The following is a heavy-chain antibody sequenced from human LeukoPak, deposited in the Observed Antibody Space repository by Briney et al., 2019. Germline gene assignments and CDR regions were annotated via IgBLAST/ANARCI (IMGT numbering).Heavy chain of an antibody. CDR2: ISYDGSNK. CDR1: GFTFSSYA. CDR3: ARGGFSYYGLDY. Sequence: PGRSLRLSCAASGFTFSSYAMHWVRQAPGKGLEWVAVISYDGSNKYYADSVKGRFTISRDNSKNTLYLQMNSLRAEDTAVYYCARGGFSYYGLDYWGQGTLVTVSS. D-gene: IGHD3-10*01. J-gene: IGHJ4*02. V-gene: IGHV3-30*04.